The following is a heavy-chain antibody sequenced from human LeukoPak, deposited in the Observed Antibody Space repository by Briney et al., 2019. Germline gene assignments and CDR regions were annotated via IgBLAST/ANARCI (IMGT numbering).Heavy chain of an antibody. CDR1: GYTFTSYG. CDR3: ARGLGFGESRDAFDI. CDR2: MNPNSGNT. D-gene: IGHD3-10*01. J-gene: IGHJ3*02. Sequence: GASVKVSCKASGYTFTSYGISWVRQAPGQGLEWMGWMNPNSGNTGYAQKFQGRVTMTRNTSISTAYMELSSLRSEDTAVYYCARGLGFGESRDAFDIWGQGTMVTVSS. V-gene: IGHV1-8*02.